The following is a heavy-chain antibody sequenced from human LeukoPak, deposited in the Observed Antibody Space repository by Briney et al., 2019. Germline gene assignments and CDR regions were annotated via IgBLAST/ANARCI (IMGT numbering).Heavy chain of an antibody. Sequence: PSETLSLTCAVYGGSFSGYYWSWIRQPPGKGLEWIGEINHSGSTNYNPSLKSRVTISVDTSKNQFSLKLSSVTAADTAVYYCARENGGGSYFDYWGQGTLVTVSS. CDR2: INHSGST. D-gene: IGHD1-26*01. CDR3: ARENGGGSYFDY. V-gene: IGHV4-34*01. J-gene: IGHJ4*02. CDR1: GGSFSGYY.